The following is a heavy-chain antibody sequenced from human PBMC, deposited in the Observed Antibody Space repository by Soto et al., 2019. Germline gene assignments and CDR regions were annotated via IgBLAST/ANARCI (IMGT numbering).Heavy chain of an antibody. D-gene: IGHD4-17*01. CDR3: ATNYGDYYGMDV. CDR1: GFTFNNAW. Sequence: GGSLRLSCAASGFTFNNAWMSWVRQAPGKGLEWVGRIKTKTEGGTIDYAAPVKGRFTISGDSRDDSKITLFLQMNSLKTEDTAAYYCATNYGDYYGMDVWGQGTTVTVSS. J-gene: IGHJ6*02. V-gene: IGHV3-15*01. CDR2: IKTKTEGGTI.